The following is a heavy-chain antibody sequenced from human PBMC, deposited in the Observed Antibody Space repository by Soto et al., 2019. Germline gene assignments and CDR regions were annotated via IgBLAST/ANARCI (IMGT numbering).Heavy chain of an antibody. CDR1: GFSFTSYC. D-gene: IGHD3-22*01. V-gene: IGHV5-51*01. Sequence: PAESLTISCKVPGFSFTSYCIAWVPQMPGKGLEWMGIIYPGDSETRYSPSFQGQVTISRDNSKNTLYLQMNSLRAEDTAVYYCAKDIHDSSGYYYEYYFDYWGQGTMVTVSS. CDR2: IYPGDSET. CDR3: AKDIHDSSGYYYEYYFDY. J-gene: IGHJ4*02.